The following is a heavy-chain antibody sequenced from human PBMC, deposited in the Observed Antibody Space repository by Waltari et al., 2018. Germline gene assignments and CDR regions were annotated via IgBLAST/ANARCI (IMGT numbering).Heavy chain of an antibody. CDR3: ARDRGRGLYLDS. Sequence: QVQLQESGPGPVKPSGTLPLTCAIYGDSMSGNYWWSWVRQPPGKGLEWIGQVHRSGRTHYNPPLESRVTVSIDTSSSQFSLEVTSATAADTALYFCARDRGRGLYLDSWGRGILVTVSP. D-gene: IGHD2-15*01. CDR2: VHRSGRT. J-gene: IGHJ4*02. CDR1: GDSMSGNYW. V-gene: IGHV4-4*02.